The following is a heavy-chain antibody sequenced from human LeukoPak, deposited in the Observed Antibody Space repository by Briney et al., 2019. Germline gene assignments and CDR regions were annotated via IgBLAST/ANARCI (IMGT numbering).Heavy chain of an antibody. V-gene: IGHV3-48*01. Sequence: PGGFLRLSCAASGFTFSSYSMNWVRQAPGKGLEWVSHISSSNSIIYYADSVKGRFTISRDNAKNSLYLQMNSLRAEDTAVYYCASAGGESYPWYCDYWGQGTLVTVFS. J-gene: IGHJ4*02. CDR1: GFTFSSYS. D-gene: IGHD1-26*01. CDR3: ASAGGESYPWYCDY. CDR2: ISSSNSII.